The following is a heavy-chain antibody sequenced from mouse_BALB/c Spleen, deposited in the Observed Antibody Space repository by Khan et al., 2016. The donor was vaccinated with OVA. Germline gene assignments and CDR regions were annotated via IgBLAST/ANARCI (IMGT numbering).Heavy chain of an antibody. Sequence: QVQLQQSGAELARPGASVKMSCTASGYTFTSYTMHWVKQRPGQGLEWIGYINPSNDYTNYNQTFKDKATLTADKSSSTAYMQLSSLTSEDSAVYYCIRVGPYYGNYGAWFAYWGQGTLVTVSA. J-gene: IGHJ3*01. CDR2: INPSNDYT. D-gene: IGHD2-10*01. V-gene: IGHV1-4*01. CDR3: IRVGPYYGNYGAWFAY. CDR1: GYTFTSYT.